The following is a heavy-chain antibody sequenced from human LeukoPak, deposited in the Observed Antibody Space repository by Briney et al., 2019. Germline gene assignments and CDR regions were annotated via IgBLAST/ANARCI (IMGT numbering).Heavy chain of an antibody. Sequence: GGSLRLSCAASGFTFTNYAMSWVRQTPGKGLEWVSSISYSGGNTYYADSVKGRFTISRDNSKNTLYLQMNSLRAEDTAVYYCARSGRTYYYGSGSSYWGQGTLVTVSS. CDR3: ARSGRTYYYGSGSSY. D-gene: IGHD3-10*01. CDR1: GFTFTNYA. CDR2: ISYSGGNT. J-gene: IGHJ4*02. V-gene: IGHV3-23*01.